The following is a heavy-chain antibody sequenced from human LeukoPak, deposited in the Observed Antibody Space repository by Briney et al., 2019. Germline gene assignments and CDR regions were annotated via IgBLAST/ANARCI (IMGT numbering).Heavy chain of an antibody. CDR3: ARGPSMIVADYYFDY. Sequence: SETLSLTCTVSGGSIGSHYWSWIRQPPGKGLEWIGYIYYSGSTNYNPSLKSRVTISVDTSKNQFSLKLSSVTAADTAVYYCARGPSMIVADYYFDYWGQGTLVTVSS. D-gene: IGHD3-22*01. CDR1: GGSIGSHY. J-gene: IGHJ4*02. V-gene: IGHV4-59*11. CDR2: IYYSGST.